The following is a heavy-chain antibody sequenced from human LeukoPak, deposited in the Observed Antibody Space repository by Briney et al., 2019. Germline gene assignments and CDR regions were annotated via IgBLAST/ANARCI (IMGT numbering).Heavy chain of an antibody. CDR2: IYYSGTT. J-gene: IGHJ6*03. Sequence: SETLSLTCTVSGGSISSRNYYWGWIRQPPGKGLEWIGTIYYSGTTYYNPSLQSHVPLSEDRSKNQFSLTLRSVTAADTAVYYCARQISDYYYYYMDVWGKGTTVTVSS. CDR1: GGSISSRNYY. V-gene: IGHV4-39*01. CDR3: ARQISDYYYYYMDV. D-gene: IGHD3-10*01.